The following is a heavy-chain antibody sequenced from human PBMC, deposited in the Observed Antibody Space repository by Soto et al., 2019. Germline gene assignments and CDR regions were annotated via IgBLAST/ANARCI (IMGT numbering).Heavy chain of an antibody. CDR1: GFTSSGYG. D-gene: IGHD6-13*01. V-gene: IGHV3-30*03. CDR2: MAHDGSDQ. J-gene: IGHJ4*02. CDR3: ARSRGGSSYYPPDY. Sequence: QVQLVESGGRVVQPGGSLRLSCAASGFTSSGYGMQWVRQSPGEGLEWVATMAHDGSDQYYGDSVKGRFTISRDNSKNTLYLQMDSLRPADTAVYYCARSRGGSSYYPPDYWGQGTLVTVSS.